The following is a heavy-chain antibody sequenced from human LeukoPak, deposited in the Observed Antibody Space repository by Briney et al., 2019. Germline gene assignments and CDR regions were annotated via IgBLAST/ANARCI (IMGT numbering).Heavy chain of an antibody. Sequence: ASVKVSCKASGYTFTSYYMHWVRQAPGQGLEWMGIINPSGGSTSYAQKFQGRVTMTRDMSTSTAYMELSSLRSEDTAVYYCARDVVGLRLGSRGQGTLVTVSS. CDR3: ARDVVGLRLGS. J-gene: IGHJ4*02. V-gene: IGHV1-46*01. CDR1: GYTFTSYY. CDR2: INPSGGST. D-gene: IGHD3-16*01.